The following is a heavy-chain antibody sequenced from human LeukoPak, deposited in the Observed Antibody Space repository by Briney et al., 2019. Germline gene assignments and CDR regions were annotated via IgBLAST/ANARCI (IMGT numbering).Heavy chain of an antibody. CDR3: SRSLDY. J-gene: IGHJ4*02. Sequence: GXSLRLSCAASGFPFSDYWMDWVRQAPGKGMEWVANIKQDGSEHYYADSVKGRFTISRDNAKNSLYLEMNSLRAEDTAVYYCSRSLDYWGQGALVTVSS. CDR1: GFPFSDYW. CDR2: IKQDGSEH. V-gene: IGHV3-7*01.